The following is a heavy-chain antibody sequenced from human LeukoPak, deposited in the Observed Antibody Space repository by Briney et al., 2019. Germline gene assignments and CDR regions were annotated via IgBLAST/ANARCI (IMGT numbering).Heavy chain of an antibody. CDR3: ARDPDPMNVLRYFDWLSNPYYYGMDV. Sequence: ASVKVSCKASGYTFTSYGISWVRQAPGQGLEWMGWISAYNGNTNYAQKLQGRVTMTTDTSTSTAYMEQRSLRSDDTAVYYCARDPDPMNVLRYFDWLSNPYYYGMDVWGQGTTVTVSS. CDR1: GYTFTSYG. D-gene: IGHD3-9*01. V-gene: IGHV1-18*01. CDR2: ISAYNGNT. J-gene: IGHJ6*02.